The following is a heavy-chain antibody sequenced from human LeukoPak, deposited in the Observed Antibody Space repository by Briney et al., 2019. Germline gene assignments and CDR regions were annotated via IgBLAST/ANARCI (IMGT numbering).Heavy chain of an antibody. CDR3: ARGLDASMETAYDY. V-gene: IGHV1-69*05. CDR2: IIPIFGTS. CDR1: GGSFNAYA. D-gene: IGHD5-18*01. Sequence: SVKVSCKASGGSFNAYAISWVRQAPGQALEWMGGIIPIFGTSNYAQKLQGRVTISTDESTSTAYMEVSSLRSEDTAIYYCARGLDASMETAYDYWGQGTLVTVSS. J-gene: IGHJ4*02.